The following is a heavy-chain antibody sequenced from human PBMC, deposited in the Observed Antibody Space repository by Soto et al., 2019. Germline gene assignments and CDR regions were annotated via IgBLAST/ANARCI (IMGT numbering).Heavy chain of an antibody. D-gene: IGHD6-19*01. CDR3: ARGIEGWYQGRYYYGMDV. Sequence: QVQLQESGPGLVKPSETLSLTCTVSGGSVSSGSYYWSWIRQPPGKGLEWIGYIYYNGSTNYNPSLKRRVTISVDTSKNQFALKLSSVTAADTAVYYCARGIEGWYQGRYYYGMDVWGQGTTVTVSS. CDR1: GGSVSSGSYY. CDR2: IYYNGST. V-gene: IGHV4-61*01. J-gene: IGHJ6*02.